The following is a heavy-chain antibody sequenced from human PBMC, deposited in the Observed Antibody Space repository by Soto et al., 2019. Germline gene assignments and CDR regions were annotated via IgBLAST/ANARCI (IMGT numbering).Heavy chain of an antibody. J-gene: IGHJ5*02. CDR3: ARSILVAGTSTPLGWFDP. D-gene: IGHD6-19*01. CDR1: GYTFTSYA. CDR2: INAGNGNT. Sequence: GASVKVSCKASGYTFTSYAMHWVRQAPGQRLEWMGWINAGNGNTKYSQKFQGRVTITRDTSASTAYMELSSLRSEDTAVYYCARSILVAGTSTPLGWFDPWAQGTLVTVSS. V-gene: IGHV1-3*01.